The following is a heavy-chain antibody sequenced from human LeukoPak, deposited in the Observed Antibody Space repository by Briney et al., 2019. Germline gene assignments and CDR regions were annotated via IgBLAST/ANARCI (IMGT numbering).Heavy chain of an antibody. CDR2: IYSDNT. CDR1: GGSTSSRNYY. D-gene: IGHD4/OR15-4a*01. J-gene: IGHJ4*02. V-gene: IGHV3-53*01. Sequence: ETLSLTCTVSGGSTSSRNYYWGWIRQPPGKGLEWVSFIYSDNTHYSDSVKGRFTISRDNSKNTLYLQMNSLRAEDTAVYYCARRAGAYSHPYDYWGQGTLVTVSS. CDR3: ARRAGAYSHPYDY.